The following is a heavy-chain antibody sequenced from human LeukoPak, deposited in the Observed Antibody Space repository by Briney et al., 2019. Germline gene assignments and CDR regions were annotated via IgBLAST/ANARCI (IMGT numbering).Heavy chain of an antibody. CDR1: GYTFTGYY. J-gene: IGHJ4*02. Sequence: GASVKVSCKASGYTFTGYYMHWVRQAPGQGLEWMGWINPNSGGTNYAQKFQGRVTMTRDTSISTAYMELSRLRSDDTVVYYCARDRIGDSSGYYDYWGQGTLVTVSS. D-gene: IGHD3-22*01. V-gene: IGHV1-2*02. CDR2: INPNSGGT. CDR3: ARDRIGDSSGYYDY.